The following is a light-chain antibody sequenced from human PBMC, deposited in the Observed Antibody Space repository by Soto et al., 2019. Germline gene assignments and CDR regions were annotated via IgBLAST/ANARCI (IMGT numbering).Light chain of an antibody. V-gene: IGKV1-5*01. CDR2: DAS. Sequence: DIQMTQSHSTLSACVGDRVTITCRASQSISSWLAWYQQKPGKAPKLLIYDASSLESGVPSRFSGSGSGTEFTLTISSLQPDDFATYYCQQYNSYLYTFGQGTKLEIK. CDR1: QSISSW. CDR3: QQYNSYLYT. J-gene: IGKJ2*01.